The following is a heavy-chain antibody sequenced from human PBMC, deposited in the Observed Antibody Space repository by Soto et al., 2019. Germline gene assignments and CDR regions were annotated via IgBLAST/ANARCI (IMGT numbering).Heavy chain of an antibody. CDR2: IYYSGST. V-gene: IGHV4-59*08. CDR1: GGSISSYY. J-gene: IGHJ4*02. D-gene: IGHD2-2*02. CDR3: ARLGGAGYCSSTSCYTFDY. Sequence: SETLSLTCTVSGGSISSYYWSWIRQPPGKGLEWIGYIYYSGSTNYNPSLKSRVTISVDTSKNQFSLKLSSVTAADTAVYYCARLGGAGYCSSTSCYTFDYWGQGTLVTVSS.